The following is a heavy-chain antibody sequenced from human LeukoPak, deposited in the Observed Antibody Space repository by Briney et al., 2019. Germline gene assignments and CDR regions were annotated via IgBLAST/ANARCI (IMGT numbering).Heavy chain of an antibody. CDR3: ARSFRNIPPLFDY. CDR2: IYYSGST. D-gene: IGHD1/OR15-1a*01. V-gene: IGHV4-59*01. J-gene: IGHJ4*02. Sequence: SETLSLTCTVSGGSISSYYWSWIRQPPGKGLEWIGYIYYSGSTNYNPSLKGRVTISVDTSKNQFSLKLSSVTAADTAVYYCARSFRNIPPLFDYWGQGTLVTVSS. CDR1: GGSISSYY.